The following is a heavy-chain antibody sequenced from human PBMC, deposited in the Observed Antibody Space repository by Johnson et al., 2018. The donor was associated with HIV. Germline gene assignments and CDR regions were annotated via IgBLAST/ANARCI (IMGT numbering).Heavy chain of an antibody. CDR2: IRYDGSNK. CDR1: GFTFSSYG. CDR3: ARDYNGAFDV. V-gene: IGHV3-30*02. D-gene: IGHD4-11*01. Sequence: QVQLVESGGGVVQPGGSLRLSCAASGFTFSSYGMHWVRQAQGKGLEWVAFIRYDGSNKYYADSVKGRFTISRDNSKNTLYLQMNSLRAEDTAVYYCARDYNGAFDVWGQGTLVTVSS. J-gene: IGHJ3*01.